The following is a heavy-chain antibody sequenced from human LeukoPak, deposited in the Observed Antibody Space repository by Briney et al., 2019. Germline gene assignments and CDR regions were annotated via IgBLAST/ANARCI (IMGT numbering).Heavy chain of an antibody. V-gene: IGHV4-39*01. CDR1: GGSISNSSYY. Sequence: SETLSLTCTVSGGSISNSSYYWGWIRQPPGKGLEWIGTIYYSGSTYYNPSLKSRVTISVDTSKNQFSLKLSSVTAADTAVYYCARHKTSHRPKLNWFDPWGQGTLVTVSS. CDR2: IYYSGST. J-gene: IGHJ5*02. CDR3: ARHKTSHRPKLNWFDP. D-gene: IGHD2-2*01.